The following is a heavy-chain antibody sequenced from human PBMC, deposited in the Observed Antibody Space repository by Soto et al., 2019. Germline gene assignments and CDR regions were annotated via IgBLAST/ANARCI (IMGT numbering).Heavy chain of an antibody. J-gene: IGHJ5*02. V-gene: IGHV1-18*01. CDR2: ISAYNGNT. CDR3: EREFVGDYPMTFDP. Sequence: SSVKVSCNASGGTSSTYGISWVRQAPGQGLEWMGWISAYNGNTNYAQKLQGRVTMTTDTSTSTAYMELRSLRSEDTAVYYCEREFVGDYPMTFDPWGQGTLVTVSS. CDR1: GGTSSTYG. D-gene: IGHD4-17*01.